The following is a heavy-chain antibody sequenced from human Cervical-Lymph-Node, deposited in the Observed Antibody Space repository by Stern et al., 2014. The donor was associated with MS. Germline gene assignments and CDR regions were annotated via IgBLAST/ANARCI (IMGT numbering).Heavy chain of an antibody. D-gene: IGHD3-10*01. Sequence: EVQLVESGGGFVQPGGSLRLSCAASGFPFSNYWMHWVRQAAGQGLVWVSHSNSDGSYITFAVSVKVRFTISRDNARNTLHLQMNSLRAEDTALYFCAKGRKNDGFDLWGQGTMVTVSS. J-gene: IGHJ3*01. CDR2: SNSDGSYI. V-gene: IGHV3-74*01. CDR1: GFPFSNYW. CDR3: AKGRKNDGFDL.